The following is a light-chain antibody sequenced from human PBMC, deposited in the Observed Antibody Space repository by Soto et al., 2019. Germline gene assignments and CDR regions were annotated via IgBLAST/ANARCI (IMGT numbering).Light chain of an antibody. J-gene: IGLJ2*01. V-gene: IGLV2-14*01. CDR2: EVS. CDR3: NSYTSSNTRL. Sequence: QSVLTQPASVSGSPGQSITISCTGSSSDVGGYKYVSWYQHHPGKAPKLLIYEVSNRPSGVSNRFSGSKSGNTASLTISGLQDEDEAYYYCNSYTSSNTRLFGGGTKLTVL. CDR1: SSDVGGYKY.